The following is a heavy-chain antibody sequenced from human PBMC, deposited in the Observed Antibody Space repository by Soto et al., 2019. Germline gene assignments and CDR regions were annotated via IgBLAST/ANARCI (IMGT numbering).Heavy chain of an antibody. CDR2: MNPNSGNT. J-gene: IGHJ5*02. V-gene: IGHV1-8*01. CDR3: ARGLPPGQIVVVPAARGRQWFDP. Sequence: ASVKVSCKASGYTFTSYDINWVRQTTGQGLGWMGWMNPNSGNTGYAQKFQGRVTMTRNTSISTAYMELSSLRSEDTAVYYCARGLPPGQIVVVPAARGRQWFDPWGQGTLVTVSS. CDR1: GYTFTSYD. D-gene: IGHD2-2*01.